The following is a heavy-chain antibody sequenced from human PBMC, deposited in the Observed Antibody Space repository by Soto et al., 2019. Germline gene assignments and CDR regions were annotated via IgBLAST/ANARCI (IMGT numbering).Heavy chain of an antibody. V-gene: IGHV3-53*02. D-gene: IGHD3-16*01. J-gene: IGHJ4*02. CDR2: IYSGGST. CDR3: ARVFRGLWGKYYFDY. Sequence: EVQLVETGGGLIQPGGSLRLSCAASGFTVSSNYMSWVRQAPGKGLEWVSVIYSGGSTYYADSVKGRFTISRDNSKNTLYLQMNSLRAEDTAVYYCARVFRGLWGKYYFDYWGQGTLVTVSS. CDR1: GFTVSSNY.